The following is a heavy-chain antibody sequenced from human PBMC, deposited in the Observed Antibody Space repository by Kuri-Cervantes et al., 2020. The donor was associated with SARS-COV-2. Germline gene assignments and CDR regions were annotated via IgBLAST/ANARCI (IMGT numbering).Heavy chain of an antibody. CDR3: ARLKRGSNWFDP. Sequence: SEILSLTCAVSGYSISSGYYWGWIRQPPGKGLEWIGSIYHSGSTYYNPSLKSRVTISVDTSKNQFSLTLSSVTAADTAVYYCARLKRGSNWFDPWGQGTLVTVSS. D-gene: IGHD2-15*01. V-gene: IGHV4-38-2*01. CDR2: IYHSGST. J-gene: IGHJ5*02. CDR1: GYSISSGYY.